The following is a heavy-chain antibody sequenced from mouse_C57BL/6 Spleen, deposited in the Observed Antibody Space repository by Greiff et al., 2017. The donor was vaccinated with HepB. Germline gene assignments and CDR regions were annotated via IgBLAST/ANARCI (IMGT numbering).Heavy chain of an antibody. CDR2: IDPSDSYT. CDR1: GYTFTSYW. J-gene: IGHJ4*01. D-gene: IGHD1-1*01. CDR3: ARVGIITTKAMDY. Sequence: VQGVESGAELVMPGASVKLSCKASGYTFTSYWMHWVKQRPGQGLEWIGEIDPSDSYTNYNQKFKGKSTLTVDKSSSTAYMQLSSLTSEDSAVYYCARVGIITTKAMDYWGQGTSVTVSS. V-gene: IGHV1-69*01.